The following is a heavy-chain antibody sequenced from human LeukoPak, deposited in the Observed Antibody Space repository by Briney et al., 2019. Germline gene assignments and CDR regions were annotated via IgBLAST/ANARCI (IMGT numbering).Heavy chain of an antibody. D-gene: IGHD1-26*01. CDR1: GYTFTNYY. J-gene: IGHJ4*02. Sequence: GASVKVSCKPSGYTFTNYYIHWVRQAPGQGPEWVGLINPASAGAAFAPKLQGRVSMTWDSSITTAYMDLTSRRSDDTAIYYCARQLGNYYSAFDYWGQGTLVTVSS. CDR3: ARQLGNYYSAFDY. CDR2: INPASAGA. V-gene: IGHV1-2*02.